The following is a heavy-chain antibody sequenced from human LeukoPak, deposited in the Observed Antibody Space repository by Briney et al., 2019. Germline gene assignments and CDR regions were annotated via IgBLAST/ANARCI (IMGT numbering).Heavy chain of an antibody. CDR1: GGSFSGYY. Sequence: PSETLSLTCAVYGGSFSGYYWSWIRQPPGKGLEWIGEINHSGSTNYNPSLKSRVTISVDTSKNQLSLKLSSVTAADTAVYYCARGHEVHGDYSYYFDYWGQGTLVTVSS. CDR3: ARGHEVHGDYSYYFDY. D-gene: IGHD4-17*01. CDR2: INHSGST. J-gene: IGHJ4*02. V-gene: IGHV4-34*01.